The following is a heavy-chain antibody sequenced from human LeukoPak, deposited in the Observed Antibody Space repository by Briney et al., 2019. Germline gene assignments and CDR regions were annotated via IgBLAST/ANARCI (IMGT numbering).Heavy chain of an antibody. CDR1: GFTFSGSA. J-gene: IGHJ4*02. V-gene: IGHV3-73*01. CDR3: TRHLSTGY. Sequence: GGSLRLSCAASGFTFSGSAMHSVRQASGKELEWVGRIRSKANSSATAYAASVKGRFTISRDDSKNTAYLQMNSLKTEDTAVYYCTRHLSTGYWGQGTLVTVSS. D-gene: IGHD2-2*01. CDR2: IRSKANSSAT.